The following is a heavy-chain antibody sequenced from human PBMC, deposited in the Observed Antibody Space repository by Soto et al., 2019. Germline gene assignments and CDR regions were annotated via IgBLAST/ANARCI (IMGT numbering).Heavy chain of an antibody. D-gene: IGHD6-19*01. J-gene: IGHJ4*02. V-gene: IGHV3-7*03. CDR2: IKEDGSEK. CDR1: GFTFSTYW. CDR3: AKKIGAVAGPHFDY. Sequence: GGSLRLSCAASGFTFSTYWMSWVRQAQGRGLEWVANIKEDGSEKYYVDSVKGRFTISRDNAKNSLYLQMNSLRAEDTAVYYCAKKIGAVAGPHFDYWGQGTLVTVSS.